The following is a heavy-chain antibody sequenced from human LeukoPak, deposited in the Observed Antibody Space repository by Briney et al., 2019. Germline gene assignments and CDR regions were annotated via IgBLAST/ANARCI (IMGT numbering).Heavy chain of an antibody. Sequence: PGGSLRLSCAASGFTFSSYEMNWVRQAPGKGLEWVSYISSSGSTIYYADSVKGRFTISRDNAKNSLYLQMNSLRAEDTAVYYCARGRYYDFWSGKRAADTVSSYYYYYYMDVWGKGTTVTVSS. CDR3: ARGRYYDFWSGKRAADTVSSYYYYYYMDV. CDR2: ISSSGSTI. D-gene: IGHD3-3*01. V-gene: IGHV3-48*03. J-gene: IGHJ6*03. CDR1: GFTFSSYE.